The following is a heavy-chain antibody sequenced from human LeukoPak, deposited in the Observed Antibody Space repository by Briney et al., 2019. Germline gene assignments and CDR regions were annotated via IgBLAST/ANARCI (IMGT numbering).Heavy chain of an antibody. V-gene: IGHV4-59*01. CDR1: GGSMSSYF. Sequence: KPSETLSLTCTVSGGSMSSYFWSWIRQPPGKGLEWVGYMSYSGSTNYNPSLKSRVTISVDTSKNQFSLKLSSVTAADTAVYYCARPRRTDRGYYMDVWGKGTTVTISS. CDR2: MSYSGST. D-gene: IGHD3-10*01. CDR3: ARPRRTDRGYYMDV. J-gene: IGHJ6*03.